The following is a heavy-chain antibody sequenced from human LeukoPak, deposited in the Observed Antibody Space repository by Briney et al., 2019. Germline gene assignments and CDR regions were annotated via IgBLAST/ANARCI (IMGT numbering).Heavy chain of an antibody. Sequence: PGGSLRLSCAASGFSFSINAMTWVRQAPGKGLEWVSAISGSGGSTYYADSVKGRFTISRDNSKNTLYLQMNSLRAEDTAVYYCAKELWPDSSGFGCFNYWGQGTLVTVSS. CDR1: GFSFSINA. V-gene: IGHV3-23*01. D-gene: IGHD3-22*01. J-gene: IGHJ4*02. CDR2: ISGSGGST. CDR3: AKELWPDSSGFGCFNY.